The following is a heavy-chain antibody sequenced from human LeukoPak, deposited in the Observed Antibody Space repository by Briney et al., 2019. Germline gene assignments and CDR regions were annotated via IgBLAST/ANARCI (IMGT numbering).Heavy chain of an antibody. CDR2: IYYSGST. V-gene: IGHV4-59*08. D-gene: IGHD3-22*01. CDR3: ARLPPLYYYDSSGKGLNAFDI. Sequence: PSETLSLTCTVSGGSISGYYWSWIRQPPGKGLEWIGYIYYSGSTKYNPSLKSRVTISIDTPKNQFSLKLSSVTAADTAVFYCARLPPLYYYDSSGKGLNAFDIWGQGTMVTVSS. J-gene: IGHJ3*02. CDR1: GGSISGYY.